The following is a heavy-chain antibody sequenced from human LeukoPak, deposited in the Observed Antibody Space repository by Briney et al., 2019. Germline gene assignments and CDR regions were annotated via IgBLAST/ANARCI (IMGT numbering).Heavy chain of an antibody. D-gene: IGHD1-14*01. V-gene: IGHV3-23*01. CDR2: ISVSGGST. J-gene: IGHJ4*02. CDR1: GFTFSSYA. Sequence: GGSLRLSCAASGFTFSSYAMSCVRQDPGKGLEWVSAISVSGGSTYYAESVKGRFTISRENSKNTLYLQMNSLRAEDTAVYYCAKDLNLRGYCDYSGQGTLVPVSS. CDR3: AKDLNLRGYCDY.